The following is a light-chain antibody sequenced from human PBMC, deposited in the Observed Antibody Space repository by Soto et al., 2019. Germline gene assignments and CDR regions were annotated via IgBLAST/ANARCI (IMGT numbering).Light chain of an antibody. CDR3: SSYTTLNTVI. Sequence: QSVLTQPASVSVSPGQSITLSRTGSSSDVGSSNYVSWYQQLPGKAPKLIIFDVNNRPSGVSDRFSGSKSDNTASLTISGLQAEDEADYYCSSYTTLNTVIFGGGTKLTVL. J-gene: IGLJ2*01. CDR2: DVN. V-gene: IGLV2-14*03. CDR1: SSDVGSSNY.